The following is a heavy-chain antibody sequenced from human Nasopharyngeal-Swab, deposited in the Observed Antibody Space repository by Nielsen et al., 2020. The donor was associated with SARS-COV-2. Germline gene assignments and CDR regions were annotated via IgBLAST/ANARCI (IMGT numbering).Heavy chain of an antibody. CDR1: GYTFSNYA. D-gene: IGHD3-16*02. J-gene: IGHJ4*02. V-gene: IGHV3-23*01. CDR3: AKDRYYY. CDR2: VDYDGVRT. Sequence: GESLKISCTSSGYTFSNYAISWVRQAPGQGLEWVSTVDYDGVRTHYADSVKGRFTISRDNSKNTLYLQMNSLRAEDTAVYYCAKDRYYYWGQGTLVTVSS.